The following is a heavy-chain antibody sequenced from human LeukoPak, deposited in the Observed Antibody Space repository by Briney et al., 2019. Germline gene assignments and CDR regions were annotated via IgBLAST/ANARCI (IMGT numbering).Heavy chain of an antibody. D-gene: IGHD2-15*01. J-gene: IGHJ4*02. CDR2: IFHSGST. CDR3: ARGGGSWAFDY. Sequence: SETLSLTCTVSGGSITSYYWSWIRQSPGTGLEWTGYIFHSGSTNYNPSLKSRVTISVDTSRNQFSLKLSSVTAADTAVYYCARGGGSWAFDYWGQGTLVTVSS. CDR1: GGSITSYY. V-gene: IGHV4-59*01.